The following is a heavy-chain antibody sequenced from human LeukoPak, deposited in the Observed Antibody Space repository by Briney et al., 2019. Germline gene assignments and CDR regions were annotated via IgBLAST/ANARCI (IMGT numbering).Heavy chain of an antibody. Sequence: GRSLRLSCAASGFTFSTYGMHWVRQAPGKGLEWVAVISYDGSNKYYADSVKGRFTISRDNSKNTLYLQMNSLRAEDTAVYYCARVRVAGRIAAALSLDYWGQGTLVTVSS. V-gene: IGHV3-30*03. D-gene: IGHD6-13*01. J-gene: IGHJ4*02. CDR1: GFTFSTYG. CDR2: ISYDGSNK. CDR3: ARVRVAGRIAAALSLDY.